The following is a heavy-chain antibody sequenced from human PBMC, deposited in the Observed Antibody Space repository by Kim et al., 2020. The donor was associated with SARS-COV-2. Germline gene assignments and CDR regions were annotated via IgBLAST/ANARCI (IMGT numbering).Heavy chain of an antibody. CDR1: GFTFSSYG. J-gene: IGHJ6*02. CDR2: IWYDGSNK. CDR3: ARDTITGTAPQEFYYYYGMDV. V-gene: IGHV3-33*01. Sequence: GGSLRLPCAASGFTFSSYGMHWVRQAPGKGLEWVAVIWYDGSNKYYADSVKGRFTISRDNSKNTLYLQMNSLRAEDTAVYYCARDTITGTAPQEFYYYYGMDVWGQGTTVTVSS. D-gene: IGHD1-20*01.